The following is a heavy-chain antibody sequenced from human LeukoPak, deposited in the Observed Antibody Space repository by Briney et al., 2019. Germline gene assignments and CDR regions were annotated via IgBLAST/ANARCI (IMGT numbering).Heavy chain of an antibody. D-gene: IGHD1-14*01. CDR1: GGTFSSYA. J-gene: IGHJ6*02. Sequence: ASVKVSCKASGGTFSSYAISWVRQAPGQGLEWMGGIIPIFGTANYAQKFQGRVTITADESTSTAYMELSSLRSEDTAVYYCARVASTRKASKMGYYYYYGMDVWGQGTTVTVSS. CDR2: IIPIFGTA. CDR3: ARVASTRKASKMGYYYYYGMDV. V-gene: IGHV1-69*13.